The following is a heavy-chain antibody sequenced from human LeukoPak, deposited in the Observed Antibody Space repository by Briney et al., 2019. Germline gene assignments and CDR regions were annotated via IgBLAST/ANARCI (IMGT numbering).Heavy chain of an antibody. CDR2: IYYSGST. CDR1: GDSISGNH. D-gene: IGHD5-24*01. J-gene: IGHJ4*02. CDR3: ARLGDGDNLRYFDY. Sequence: KSSETLSLTCTVSGDSISGNHWTWIRQPPGKGLEWIGYIYYSGSTNYDASLKSRVTISVDTSKNQFSLKLSSVTAADTAVYYCARLGDGDNLRYFDYWGQGTLVTVSS. V-gene: IGHV4-59*08.